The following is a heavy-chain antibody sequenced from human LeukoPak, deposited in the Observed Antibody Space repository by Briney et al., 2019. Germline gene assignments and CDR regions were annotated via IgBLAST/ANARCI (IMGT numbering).Heavy chain of an antibody. J-gene: IGHJ4*02. V-gene: IGHV3-23*01. CDR1: GFTFSSYA. CDR3: ARDLLGATDY. D-gene: IGHD1-26*01. CDR2: ISSSGGAT. Sequence: PGGSLRLSCAASGFTFSSYAMSWVRQAPGKGLEWLSAISSSGGATYYADSVKGRFTISRDNSRNILYLQMNSLRAEDTAVYYCARDLLGATDYWGQGTLVTVSS.